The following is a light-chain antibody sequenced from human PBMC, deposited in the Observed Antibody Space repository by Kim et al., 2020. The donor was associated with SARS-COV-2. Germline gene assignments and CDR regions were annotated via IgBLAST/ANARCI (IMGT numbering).Light chain of an antibody. Sequence: SPVQSVTISCTGTSSDVGGYNYVSWYQQHPGKAPKLMIYDVSKRPSGVPDRFSGSKSGNTASLTISWLQAEDEADYYCCSYAGSVVFGGGTQLTVL. V-gene: IGLV2-11*01. CDR3: CSYAGSVV. CDR1: SSDVGGYNY. CDR2: DVS. J-gene: IGLJ2*01.